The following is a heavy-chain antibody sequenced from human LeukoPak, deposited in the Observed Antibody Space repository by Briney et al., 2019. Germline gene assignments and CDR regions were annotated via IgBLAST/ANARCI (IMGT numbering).Heavy chain of an antibody. V-gene: IGHV3-7*01. CDR3: ARGGYYGSGSYYLENDFFDY. CDR1: GFTFSSYW. Sequence: GGSLRLSCAASGFTFSSYWMSWVRQAPGKGLEWVANIKQDGSEKYYVDSVKGRFTISRDNAKNSLYLQMNSLRAEDTGVYYCARGGYYGSGSYYLENDFFDYWGEGTLVTVSS. CDR2: IKQDGSEK. D-gene: IGHD3-10*01. J-gene: IGHJ4*02.